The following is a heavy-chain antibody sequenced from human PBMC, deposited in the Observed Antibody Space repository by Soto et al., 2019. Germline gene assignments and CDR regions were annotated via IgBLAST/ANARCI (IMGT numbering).Heavy chain of an antibody. V-gene: IGHV1-69*01. J-gene: IGHJ4*02. D-gene: IGHD3-22*01. Sequence: QVQLVQSGSEVKKPGSSVRVSCKASGGTFNNYAINWVRQAPGQGLEWMGGFSPFLGSADYAQKFQDRVTITADESTSTAYLELSSLRSEDSAVYYCAGTQFDTSGYYPSGLELWGQGTLVTVAS. CDR1: GGTFNNYA. CDR3: AGTQFDTSGYYPSGLEL. CDR2: FSPFLGSA.